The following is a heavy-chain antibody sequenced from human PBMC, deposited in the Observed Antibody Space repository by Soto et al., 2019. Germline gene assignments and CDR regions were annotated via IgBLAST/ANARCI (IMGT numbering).Heavy chain of an antibody. D-gene: IGHD1-26*01. Sequence: GGSLRLSCAASGFTFSSYAMTWVRQAPGKGLEWVSTISGSGGSTYYADSVKGRFTISRDNSKNTLYLQMNSLRAEDTDVYYCAKALGVGGGVGDAFDIWGQGTMVTVSS. J-gene: IGHJ3*02. CDR3: AKALGVGGGVGDAFDI. V-gene: IGHV3-23*01. CDR1: GFTFSSYA. CDR2: ISGSGGST.